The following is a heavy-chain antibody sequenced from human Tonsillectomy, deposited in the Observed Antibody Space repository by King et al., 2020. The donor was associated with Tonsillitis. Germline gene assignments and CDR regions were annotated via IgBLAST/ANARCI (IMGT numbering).Heavy chain of an antibody. D-gene: IGHD3-3*01. J-gene: IGHJ4*01. Sequence: VQLVESGGGLVQPGRSLRLSCTGSGFTFGDYTMSWFRQAPGKGLEWVGFIRSKPYGGTTEYAASVKGRFTISRDDSKSIAYLQMNSMKTEDTAVYYCSREDDYWRGYSNWGHGTLVTVAS. CDR2: IRSKPYGGTT. CDR1: GFTFGDYT. CDR3: SREDDYWRGYSN. V-gene: IGHV3-49*03.